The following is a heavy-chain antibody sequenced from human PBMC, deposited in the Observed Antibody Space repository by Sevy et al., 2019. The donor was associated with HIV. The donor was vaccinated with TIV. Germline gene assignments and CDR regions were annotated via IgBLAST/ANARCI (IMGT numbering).Heavy chain of an antibody. J-gene: IGHJ4*02. D-gene: IGHD3-22*01. V-gene: IGHV1-46*01. Sequence: ASVKVSCKASGYTFTSYYMHWVRQAPGQGLEWMGIINPSGGSTSYAQKFQGRVTMTRDTSTSTVYMELSSLRSEDTAVYYCARDFSTYYYDSSGYYPDYWGQGTLVTVSS. CDR1: GYTFTSYY. CDR2: INPSGGST. CDR3: ARDFSTYYYDSSGYYPDY.